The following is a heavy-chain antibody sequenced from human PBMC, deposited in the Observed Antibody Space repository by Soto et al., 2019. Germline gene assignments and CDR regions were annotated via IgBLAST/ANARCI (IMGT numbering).Heavy chain of an antibody. CDR2: IGTGGDT. J-gene: IGHJ4*02. CDR3: AKGMRYFDWLLFPFDY. V-gene: IGHV3-13*01. CDR1: GFAFSSYA. D-gene: IGHD3-9*01. Sequence: PGGSLRLSCAASGFAFSSYALHWVRLAPGKGLEWVSAIGTGGDTYYADSVMGRFTISRDNAKKSLYLHMNSLIAEDMAVYYCAKGMRYFDWLLFPFDYWGQGTLVTVSS.